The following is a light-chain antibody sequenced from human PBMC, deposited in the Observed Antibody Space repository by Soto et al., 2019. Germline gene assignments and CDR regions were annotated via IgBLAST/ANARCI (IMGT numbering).Light chain of an antibody. Sequence: EIVLTQSPATLSLSPGERATLSCRASQSVSSYLDCYQQKPGQAPRLLIYDASNSATGIPARFSGSGSGTYFTLTISSLEAEDFAVYYCQQRSNWAPWTFGQGTKVEIK. CDR1: QSVSSY. CDR2: DAS. J-gene: IGKJ1*01. V-gene: IGKV3-11*01. CDR3: QQRSNWAPWT.